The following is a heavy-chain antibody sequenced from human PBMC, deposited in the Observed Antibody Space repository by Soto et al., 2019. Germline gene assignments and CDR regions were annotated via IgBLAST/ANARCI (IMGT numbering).Heavy chain of an antibody. V-gene: IGHV3-23*01. CDR2: ISGSGDST. D-gene: IGHD3-22*01. J-gene: IGHJ4*02. CDR3: AKPRKRYYYDSSGYYCYFDY. CDR1: GFSISECS. Sequence: PGGSLRLSCEASGFSISECSMNWVRQAPGKGLEWVSAISGSGDSTYYVDSVKGRFTISRDNSKNTLYLQMNSLRAEDTAVYYCAKPRKRYYYDSSGYYCYFDYWGQGTLVTVSS.